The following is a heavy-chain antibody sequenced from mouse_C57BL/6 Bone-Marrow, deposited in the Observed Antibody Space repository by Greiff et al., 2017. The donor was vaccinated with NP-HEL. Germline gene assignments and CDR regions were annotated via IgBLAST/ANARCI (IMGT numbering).Heavy chain of an antibody. CDR1: GYTFTSYW. CDR2: IYPGNSDT. Sequence: VQLQQSGTVLARPGASVKMSCKTSGYTFTSYWMHWVKQRPGQGLEWIGAIYPGNSDTSYNQKFKGKAKLTAVTSDSTAYMELSSLTNEDSAVYYCTRRGDWGAWFAYWGQGTLVTVSA. J-gene: IGHJ3*01. D-gene: IGHD4-1*01. V-gene: IGHV1-5*01. CDR3: TRRGDWGAWFAY.